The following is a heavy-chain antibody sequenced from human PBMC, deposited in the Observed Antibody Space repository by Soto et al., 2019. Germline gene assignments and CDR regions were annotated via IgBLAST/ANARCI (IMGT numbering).Heavy chain of an antibody. D-gene: IGHD1-26*01. CDR2: ISGSGGRT. CDR1: GFTFSSYA. Sequence: EVQLLESGGGLVQPGGSLRLSCAASGFTFSSYAMTWVRQAPGKGPEWVSGISGSGGRTYYADSVKGRFTISRDTSKNTLYLQMNSLGAEDTAVYYCAKARGELPYWHFDLWGRGTLVTVSS. J-gene: IGHJ2*01. CDR3: AKARGELPYWHFDL. V-gene: IGHV3-23*01.